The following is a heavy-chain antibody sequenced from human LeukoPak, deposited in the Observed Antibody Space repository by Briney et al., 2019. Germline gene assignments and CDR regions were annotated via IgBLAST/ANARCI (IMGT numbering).Heavy chain of an antibody. V-gene: IGHV4-34*01. CDR2: INHSGST. Sequence: SETLSLTCAVYGGSFSGYYWSWIRRPPGKGLEWIGEINHSGSTNYNPSLKSRVTISVDTSKNQFSLKLSSVTAADTAVYYCARGGVGSSWYYMTFPPDYWGQGTLVTVSS. CDR3: ARGGVGSSWYYMTFPPDY. CDR1: GGSFSGYY. J-gene: IGHJ4*02. D-gene: IGHD6-13*01.